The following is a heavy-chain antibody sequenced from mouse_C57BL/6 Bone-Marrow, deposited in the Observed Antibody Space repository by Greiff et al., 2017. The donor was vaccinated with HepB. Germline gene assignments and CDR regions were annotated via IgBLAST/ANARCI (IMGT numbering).Heavy chain of an antibody. CDR3: DRKRGDYGSSYGYWYFDV. V-gene: IGHV2-2*01. J-gene: IGHJ1*03. Sequence: QVQLQQSGPGLVQPSQSLSITCTVSGFSLTSYGVHWVRQSPGKGLEWLGVIWSGGSTDYNAAFIYRLSISKDKSKSHVFFKMNSLQADDTAVYYCDRKRGDYGSSYGYWYFDVWGTGTTVTVSS. CDR1: GFSLTSYG. D-gene: IGHD1-1*01. CDR2: IWSGGST.